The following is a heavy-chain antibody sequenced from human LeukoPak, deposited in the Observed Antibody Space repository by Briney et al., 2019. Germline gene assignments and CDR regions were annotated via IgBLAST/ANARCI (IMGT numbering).Heavy chain of an antibody. D-gene: IGHD3-22*01. CDR1: GFTFSDYG. Sequence: GGSLRLSCTASGFTFSDYGMHWVRQPPGKGLEWVAIIWYDGSNKKYEDSVEGRFTISRDNSKNTLYLQMSSLRAGDTAVYYCAKSSYYDSSGYYREYYFDYWAREPWSPSPQ. CDR3: AKSSYYDSSGYYREYYFDY. V-gene: IGHV3-33*06. CDR2: IWYDGSNK. J-gene: IGHJ4*02.